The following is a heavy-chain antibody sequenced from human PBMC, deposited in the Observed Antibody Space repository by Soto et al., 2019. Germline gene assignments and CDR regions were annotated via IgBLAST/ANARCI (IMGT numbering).Heavy chain of an antibody. D-gene: IGHD3-10*01. CDR3: ARLYYGSGSSNYYYNGMDV. CDR2: IDPSDSYT. CDR1: GYIFTSYW. J-gene: IGHJ6*02. V-gene: IGHV5-10-1*01. Sequence: PGESLKISCKGSGYIFTSYWISWVRQMPGKGLEWMGRIDPSDSYTNYSPSFQGHVTISADKSISTAYLEWSSLKASDTAMYYCARLYYGSGSSNYYYNGMDVWGQGTTVTVSS.